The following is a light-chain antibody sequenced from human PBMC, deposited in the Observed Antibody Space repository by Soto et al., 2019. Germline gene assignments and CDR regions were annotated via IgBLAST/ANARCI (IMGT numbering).Light chain of an antibody. CDR3: QNYNSYSEA. J-gene: IGKJ1*01. Sequence: DIQMAQSPFSVSASVGDIGTITWPASQDLSSWLAWYQQKPGKAPKLLISAASSLQSGVPSRFSGSGSGTEFTLTISSLQPDDFATYYCQNYNSYSEAFGQGTKVDIK. CDR1: QDLSSW. V-gene: IGKV1D-16*01. CDR2: AAS.